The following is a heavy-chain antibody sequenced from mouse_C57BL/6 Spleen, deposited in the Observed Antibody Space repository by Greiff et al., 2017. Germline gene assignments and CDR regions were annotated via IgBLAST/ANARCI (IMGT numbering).Heavy chain of an antibody. CDR3: ARGETIGTTFAY. V-gene: IGHV5-4*03. D-gene: IGHD2-5*01. CDR2: ISDGGSYT. J-gene: IGHJ3*01. CDR1: GFTFSSYA. Sequence: EVKLVESGGGLVKPGGSLKLSCAASGFTFSSYAMSWVRQTPEKRLEWVATISDGGSYTYYPDNVKGRFTISRDNAKNNLYLQMSNLKSEDTAMYYCARGETIGTTFAYWGQGTLVTVSA.